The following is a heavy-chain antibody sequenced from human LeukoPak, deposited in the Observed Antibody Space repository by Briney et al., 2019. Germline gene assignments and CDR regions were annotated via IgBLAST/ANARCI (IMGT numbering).Heavy chain of an antibody. D-gene: IGHD1-26*01. CDR1: GGTFSSYA. V-gene: IGHV1-69*05. Sequence: SVKVSCKASGGTFSSYAISWVRQAPGQGLEWMGGIIPIFGTANYAQKFQGRVTITTDESTSTGYMELSSLRSEDTAVYYCARGVERGSYYEGAFDIWGQGTMVTVSS. CDR2: IIPIFGTA. J-gene: IGHJ3*02. CDR3: ARGVERGSYYEGAFDI.